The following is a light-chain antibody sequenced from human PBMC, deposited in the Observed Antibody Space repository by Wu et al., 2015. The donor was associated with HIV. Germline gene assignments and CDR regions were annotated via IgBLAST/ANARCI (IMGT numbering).Light chain of an antibody. V-gene: IGKV3-20*01. CDR2: GAS. CDR3: QQYNSSPYN. CDR1: ENLASDY. J-gene: IGKJ2*01. Sequence: EIVLTQSPGTLSLSPGERATLSCRASENLASDYLAWFQQRPGQAPTLLIYGASYRATGVPDRFSASGSGADFSLTIRGLEPEDFAVYYCQQYNSSPYNFGQGTRLEIK.